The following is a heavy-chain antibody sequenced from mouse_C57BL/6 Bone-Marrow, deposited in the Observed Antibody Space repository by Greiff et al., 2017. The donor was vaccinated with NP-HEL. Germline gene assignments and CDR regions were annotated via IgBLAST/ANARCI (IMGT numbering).Heavy chain of an antibody. Sequence: VQLQQSGAELVRPGASVKLSCTASGFNIKDDYMHWVKQRPEQGLEWIGWIDPENGDTEYASKLQGKAPITGDKSSNTAYLQLSSLTSEDTAVYYYTTGDYGSSYSYAMDNWGQGTAITVTS. D-gene: IGHD1-1*01. CDR1: GFNIKDDY. J-gene: IGHJ4*01. V-gene: IGHV14-4*01. CDR2: IDPENGDT. CDR3: TTGDYGSSYSYAMDN.